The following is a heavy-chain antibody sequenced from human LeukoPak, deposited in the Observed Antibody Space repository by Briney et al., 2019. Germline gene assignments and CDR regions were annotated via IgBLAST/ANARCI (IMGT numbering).Heavy chain of an antibody. J-gene: IGHJ4*02. CDR3: ARNTAMVSLGY. Sequence: ASVEVSCKASGYTFTSYYMHWVRQAPGQGLEWMGIINPSGGSTSYAQKFQGRVAMTRDMSTSTVYMELSSLRSEDTAVYYCARNTAMVSLGYWGQGTLVTVSS. CDR1: GYTFTSYY. D-gene: IGHD5-18*01. CDR2: INPSGGST. V-gene: IGHV1-46*01.